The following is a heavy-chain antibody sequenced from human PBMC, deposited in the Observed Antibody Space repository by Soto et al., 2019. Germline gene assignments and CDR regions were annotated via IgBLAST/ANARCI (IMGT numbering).Heavy chain of an antibody. V-gene: IGHV3-21*01. J-gene: IGHJ6*02. CDR1: GFTFSSYS. CDR2: ISSSSSYI. Sequence: GGSLRLSCAASGFTFSSYSMNWVRQAPGKGLEWVSSISSSSSYIYYADSVKGRFTISRDNTKNSLYLQMNSLRAEDTAVYYCARGFPYDFWSGYSYYYYYGMDVWGQGTTVTVSS. CDR3: ARGFPYDFWSGYSYYYYYGMDV. D-gene: IGHD3-3*01.